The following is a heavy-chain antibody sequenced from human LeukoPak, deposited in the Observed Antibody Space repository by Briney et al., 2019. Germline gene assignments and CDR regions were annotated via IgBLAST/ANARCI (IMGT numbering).Heavy chain of an antibody. Sequence: GASVKVSCKASGYTFTSYYMHWVRQAPGKGLEWMGGFDPEDGETIYAQKFQGRVTMTEDTSTDTAYMELSSLRSEDTAVYYCATAQPQDENNWFDPWGQGTLVTVSS. CDR1: GYTFTSYY. J-gene: IGHJ5*02. V-gene: IGHV1-24*01. CDR2: FDPEDGET. CDR3: ATAQPQDENNWFDP. D-gene: IGHD2/OR15-2a*01.